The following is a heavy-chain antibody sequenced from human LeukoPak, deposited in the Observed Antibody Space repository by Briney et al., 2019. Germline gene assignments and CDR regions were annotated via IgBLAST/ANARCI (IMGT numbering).Heavy chain of an antibody. CDR2: ISGSGGST. V-gene: IGHV3-23*01. CDR3: AKGAKGRTVRGVPPYYFDY. CDR1: GFTFSSYA. D-gene: IGHD3-10*01. Sequence: LPGGSLRLSCAASGFTFSSYAMSWVRQAPGKGLEWVSAISGSGGSTYYADSVKGRFTISRDNSKNTLYLQMNSLRAEDTAVYYCAKGAKGRTVRGVPPYYFDYWGQGTLVTVSS. J-gene: IGHJ4*02.